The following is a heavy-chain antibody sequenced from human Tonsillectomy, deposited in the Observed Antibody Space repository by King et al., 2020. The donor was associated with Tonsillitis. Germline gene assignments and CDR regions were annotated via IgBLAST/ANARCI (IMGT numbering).Heavy chain of an antibody. V-gene: IGHV3-33*05. CDR1: GFTFSNYD. CDR3: TRGDDCSGGSCHYYGMDV. Sequence: VQLVESGGGVVQPGRSLRLSCAASGFTFSNYDMHWVRQAPGKGLEWVAVISYDGSNKYYAEPVKGRFTISRDNSKNTLFLQMNSLRVEDTAVYYCTRGDDCSGGSCHYYGMDVWGQGTTVTVSS. CDR2: ISYDGSNK. D-gene: IGHD2-15*01. J-gene: IGHJ6*02.